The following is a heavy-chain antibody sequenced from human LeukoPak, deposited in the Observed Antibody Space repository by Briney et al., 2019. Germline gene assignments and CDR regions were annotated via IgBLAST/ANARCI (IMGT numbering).Heavy chain of an antibody. CDR1: GYIFTSYA. V-gene: IGHV1-18*01. CDR2: ISAYNGNT. Sequence: ASVKVSCKASGYIFTSYAISWVRQAPGQGLEWMGWISAYNGNTNYAQKLQGRVTMTTDTSTSTTYMELRSLRSDDTAVYYCARLVPAAPPACDYWGQGTLVTVSS. D-gene: IGHD2-2*01. J-gene: IGHJ4*02. CDR3: ARLVPAAPPACDY.